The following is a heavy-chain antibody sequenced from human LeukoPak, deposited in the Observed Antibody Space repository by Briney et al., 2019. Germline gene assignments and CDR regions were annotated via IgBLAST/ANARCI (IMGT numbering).Heavy chain of an antibody. D-gene: IGHD2-2*01. J-gene: IGHJ5*02. Sequence: GGSLRLSCAASGFTFSSYGREWDRQAPGKGGEWVADISYDGSNKYYADSVKGRFTMYRDNSKNTLYLQINTLRAENTAVYYCAKDIARYQLLSYGLWFDPWGQGSLFTVS. CDR1: GFTFSSYG. CDR2: ISYDGSNK. V-gene: IGHV3-30*18. CDR3: AKDIARYQLLSYGLWFDP.